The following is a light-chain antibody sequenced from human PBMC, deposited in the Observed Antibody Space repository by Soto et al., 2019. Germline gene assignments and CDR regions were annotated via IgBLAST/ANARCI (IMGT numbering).Light chain of an antibody. J-gene: IGKJ2*01. CDR2: GAS. Sequence: IVMTQSPATLSVSPGERATLSCRASQTVSSNLAWYQQKPGQAPRLLIYGASTRATGIPARFSGSGSGTEFTLTISSLQSEVFAVYYCEQYHNWPYTFGQGTNLDIE. V-gene: IGKV3-15*01. CDR1: QTVSSN. CDR3: EQYHNWPYT.